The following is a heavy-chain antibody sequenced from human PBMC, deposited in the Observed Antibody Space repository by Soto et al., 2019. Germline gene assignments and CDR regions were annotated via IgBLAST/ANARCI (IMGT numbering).Heavy chain of an antibody. CDR3: AKDWLTMIVVGAFDY. J-gene: IGHJ4*02. Sequence: LRFSCSASGFTFSSYAMSWVRQAPGKGLEWVSAISGSGGSTYYADSVKGRFTISRDNSKNTLYLQMNSLRAEDTAVYYCAKDWLTMIVVGAFDYWGQGTLVTVSS. D-gene: IGHD3-22*01. CDR2: ISGSGGST. CDR1: GFTFSSYA. V-gene: IGHV3-23*01.